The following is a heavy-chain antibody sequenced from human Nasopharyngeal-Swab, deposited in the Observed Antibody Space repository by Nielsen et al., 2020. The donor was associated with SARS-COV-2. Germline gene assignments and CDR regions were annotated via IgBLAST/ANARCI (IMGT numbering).Heavy chain of an antibody. CDR3: ARGGYCSSTSCYLATALDY. V-gene: IGHV5-51*01. Sequence: GESLKISCKGSGYSFTSYWIGWVRQMPGKGLEWMWIIYPGDSDTRYSPSFQGQVTISADKSISTAYLQWSSLKASDTAMYYCARGGYCSSTSCYLATALDYWGQGTLVTVSS. D-gene: IGHD2-2*01. CDR1: GYSFTSYW. J-gene: IGHJ4*02. CDR2: IYPGDSDT.